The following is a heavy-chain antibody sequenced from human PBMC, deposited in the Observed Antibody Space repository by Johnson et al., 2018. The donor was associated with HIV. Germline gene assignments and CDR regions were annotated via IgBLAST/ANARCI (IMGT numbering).Heavy chain of an antibody. J-gene: IGHJ3*02. CDR3: TTAKWLLGAFDI. CDR2: ISYDGTNK. CDR1: GFTFSSYP. D-gene: IGHD3-22*01. V-gene: IGHV3-30*04. Sequence: QVQLVESGGGVVQPGGSLRLSCAASGFTFSSYPMHWVRQAPGKGLEWVALISYDGTNKYYADSAKGRFTISRDNSRNTLFLQMNSLRAEDTAVYYCTTAKWLLGAFDIWGQGTTVTVSS.